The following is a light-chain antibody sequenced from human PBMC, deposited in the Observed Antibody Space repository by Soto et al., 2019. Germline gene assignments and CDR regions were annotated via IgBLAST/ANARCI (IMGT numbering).Light chain of an antibody. CDR2: GAY. CDR3: QQYNNWPLVT. CDR1: QSVGTY. V-gene: IGKV3-15*01. J-gene: IGKJ4*01. Sequence: EIVMTQSPATLSVSPGERATLSCRASQSVGTYLAWYQQKPGQAARLLIFGAYTRATGIPARFSGGGSGSEFTLTISGLQSEDFAVYSCQQYNNWPLVTFGGGTKVEIK.